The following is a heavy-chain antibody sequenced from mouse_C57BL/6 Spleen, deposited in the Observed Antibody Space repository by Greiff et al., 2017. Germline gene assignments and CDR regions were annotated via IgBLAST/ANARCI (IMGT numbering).Heavy chain of an antibody. Sequence: QVQLQQPGAELVMPGASVKLSCKASGYTFTRYWMHWVKQRPGQGLEWIGEIDPSDSYTNYNQKFKGKSTLTVDKSSSTAYMQLSSLTSEDSAVYYCARAYYYGSSYVAYWGQGTLGTVSA. CDR1: GYTFTRYW. V-gene: IGHV1-69*01. J-gene: IGHJ3*01. CDR3: ARAYYYGSSYVAY. CDR2: IDPSDSYT. D-gene: IGHD1-1*01.